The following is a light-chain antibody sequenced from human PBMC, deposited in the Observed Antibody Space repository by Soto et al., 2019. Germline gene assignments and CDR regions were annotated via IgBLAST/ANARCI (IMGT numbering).Light chain of an antibody. CDR3: HQYDSSPLS. CDR1: QSVSSSY. V-gene: IGKV3-20*01. Sequence: EIVLTQSPGTLSLSPGERATLSCRASQSVSSSYLAWYQQKPGQAPRLLIYGASSRATGIPDRFSGSGSGTGFPLTISRLEPEEFAVYYCHQYDSSPLSFGGGTKVEIK. CDR2: GAS. J-gene: IGKJ4*01.